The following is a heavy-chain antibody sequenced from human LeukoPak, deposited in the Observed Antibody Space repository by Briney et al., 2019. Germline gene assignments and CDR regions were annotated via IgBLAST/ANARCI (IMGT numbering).Heavy chain of an antibody. J-gene: IGHJ6*03. D-gene: IGHD4-11*01. Sequence: PGGSLRLSCAASGFTFSSYAMNWVRQAPGKGLEWVSVISGSGGSTYYADSVKGRFTISRDNSKNTLYLQMNSLRAEDTAVYYCAKDPGLHYYYYYYMDVWGKGTTVTVSS. CDR1: GFTFSSYA. V-gene: IGHV3-23*01. CDR2: ISGSGGST. CDR3: AKDPGLHYYYYYYMDV.